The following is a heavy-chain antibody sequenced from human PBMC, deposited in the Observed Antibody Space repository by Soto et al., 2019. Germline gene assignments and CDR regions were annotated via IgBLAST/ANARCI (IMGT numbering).Heavy chain of an antibody. CDR2: IYYSGGT. Sequence: QVQLQESGPGLVKPSQTLSLTCTVSGGSISSAGYYWSWIRQHPGKGLEWIGYIYYSGGTYYNPSLKSRVTISVDTSKNHFSLKLSSVSAADPAVYYCAREEGGGYDHRWFDPWGQGTLVTVSS. CDR1: GGSISSAGYY. J-gene: IGHJ5*02. D-gene: IGHD5-12*01. CDR3: AREEGGGYDHRWFDP. V-gene: IGHV4-31*03.